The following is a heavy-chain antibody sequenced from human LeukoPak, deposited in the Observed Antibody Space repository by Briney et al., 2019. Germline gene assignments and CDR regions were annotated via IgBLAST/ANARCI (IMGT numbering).Heavy chain of an antibody. J-gene: IGHJ3*02. CDR2: IYHSGST. CDR1: GGSISSGGYS. Sequence: SETLSLTCAVSGGSISSGGYSWSWIRQPPGKGLEWIGYIYHSGSTYYNPSLKSRVTISVDRSKNQFSLKLSSVTAADTAVYYCARISNTFGGVIVPSCAFDIWGQGTMVTVSS. D-gene: IGHD3-16*02. CDR3: ARISNTFGGVIVPSCAFDI. V-gene: IGHV4-30-2*01.